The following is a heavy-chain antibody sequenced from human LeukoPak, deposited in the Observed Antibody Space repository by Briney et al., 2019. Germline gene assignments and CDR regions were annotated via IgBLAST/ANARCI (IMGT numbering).Heavy chain of an antibody. V-gene: IGHV3-33*01. CDR2: IWYDGSNK. CDR3: ARDISGSPWSHAFDI. Sequence: GGSLRLSCAASGFTFSSYVMHWVRQAPGKGLEWVAVIWYDGSNKYYPDSVKGRFTISRDNSKNTLYLQMNSLRAEDTAVYYCARDISGSPWSHAFDIWGQGTMVTVSS. CDR1: GFTFSSYV. J-gene: IGHJ3*02. D-gene: IGHD2-15*01.